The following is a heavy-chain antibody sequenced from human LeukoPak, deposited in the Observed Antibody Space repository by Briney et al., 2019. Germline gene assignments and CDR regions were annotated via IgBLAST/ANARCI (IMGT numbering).Heavy chain of an antibody. CDR1: GYNFTTYW. V-gene: IGHV5-51*01. J-gene: IGHJ4*02. CDR2: IYPGDSDT. Sequence: GESLKISCKGSGYNFTTYWIGWVRQLPGKGLEWMAMIYPGDSDTRYSPSFQGQVTISADKSIRTAYLQWSSLKASDTAMYYCARQGSYFDYWAQGTLVTVSS. CDR3: ARQGSYFDY.